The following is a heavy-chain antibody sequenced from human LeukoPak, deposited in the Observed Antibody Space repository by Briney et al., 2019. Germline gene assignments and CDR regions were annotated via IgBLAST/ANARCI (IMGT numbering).Heavy chain of an antibody. J-gene: IGHJ4*02. V-gene: IGHV3-7*01. CDR1: GFTFSSYW. D-gene: IGHD2-2*01. CDR3: AREYCSSTSCHRLLYYFDY. Sequence: PGGSQRLSCAASGFTFSSYWMSWVRQAPGKGLEWVANIKQDGSEKYYVDSVKGRFTISRDNAKNSLYLQMNSLRAEDTAVYYCAREYCSSTSCHRLLYYFDYWGQGTLVTVSS. CDR2: IKQDGSEK.